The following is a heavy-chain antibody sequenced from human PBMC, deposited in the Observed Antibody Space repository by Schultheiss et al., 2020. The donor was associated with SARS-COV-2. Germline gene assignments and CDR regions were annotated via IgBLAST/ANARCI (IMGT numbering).Heavy chain of an antibody. CDR3: VRQGRAWYSDT. J-gene: IGHJ5*02. Sequence: GESLKISCAASGFNFWNYGMHWVRQAPGKGLMWVSRINSDGSLTEHADSVKGRFTISRDNAKSTLYLQMNSLTVDDTAVYFCVRQGRAWYSDTWGQGTLVTVSS. CDR1: GFNFWNYG. CDR2: INSDGSLT. V-gene: IGHV3-74*01. D-gene: IGHD6-19*01.